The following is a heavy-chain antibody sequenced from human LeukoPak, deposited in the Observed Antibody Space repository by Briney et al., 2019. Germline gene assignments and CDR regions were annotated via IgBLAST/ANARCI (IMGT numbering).Heavy chain of an antibody. D-gene: IGHD3-22*01. Sequence: SETLSLTCTVSGGSISSYYWSWIRQPPGKGLKWIGYIYTSGSTNYNPSLKSRVTISVDTSKNQFSLKLSSVTAADTAVYYCARQSYYYDSRGSYYYYMDVWGKGTTVTVSS. CDR2: IYTSGST. J-gene: IGHJ6*03. CDR3: ARQSYYYDSRGSYYYYMDV. CDR1: GGSISSYY. V-gene: IGHV4-4*09.